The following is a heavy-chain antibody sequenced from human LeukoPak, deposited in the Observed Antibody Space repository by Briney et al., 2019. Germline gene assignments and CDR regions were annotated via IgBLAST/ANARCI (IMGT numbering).Heavy chain of an antibody. D-gene: IGHD6-13*01. CDR3: ARDDEDIAAAGTGWFDP. V-gene: IGHV1-3*01. Sequence: ASVKVTCKAYGYTFTSYAMHWVRQAPGQRLEWLGWINAGNGNTKYLQKFQGRVTITKDTSASTAYMELSSLRSEDTAVYYCARDDEDIAAAGTGWFDPWGQGTLVTVSS. J-gene: IGHJ5*02. CDR2: INAGNGNT. CDR1: GYTFTSYA.